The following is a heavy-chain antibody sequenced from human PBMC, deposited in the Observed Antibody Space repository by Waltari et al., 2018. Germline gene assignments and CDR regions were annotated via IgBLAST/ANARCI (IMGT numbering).Heavy chain of an antibody. J-gene: IGHJ3*02. CDR1: GFTVSSHY. CDR2: IYSGGST. V-gene: IGHV3-53*01. CDR3: ARARGEYSGYNPGSDAFDI. Sequence: EVQLVESGGGLIQPGGSLRLSCAASGFTVSSHYMRWVRQATGKGLEWVSVIYSGGSTYYADSVKGRFTISRDNSKNTLYLQMNSLRAEDTAVYYCARARGEYSGYNPGSDAFDIWGQGTMVTVSS. D-gene: IGHD5-12*01.